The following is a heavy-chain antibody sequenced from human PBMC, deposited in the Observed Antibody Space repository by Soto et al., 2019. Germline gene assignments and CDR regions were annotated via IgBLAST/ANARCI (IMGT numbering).Heavy chain of an antibody. CDR3: AKAGSSSPMGDY. CDR1: GFIFSSYA. J-gene: IGHJ4*02. V-gene: IGHV3-30*04. CDR2: ISYDGSNE. Sequence: GGSLRLSCAASGFIFSSYAMHWVRRAPGKGLEWVAVISYDGSNEYYADSVKGRFIISRDSSKNTLYLQMNSLRAEDTAVYYCAKAGSSSPMGDYWGQGTLVTVSS. D-gene: IGHD6-6*01.